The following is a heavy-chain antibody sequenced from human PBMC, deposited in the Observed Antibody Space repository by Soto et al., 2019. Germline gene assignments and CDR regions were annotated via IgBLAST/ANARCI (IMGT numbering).Heavy chain of an antibody. CDR3: ARGGTSGWLKGAYDV. D-gene: IGHD6-19*01. CDR2: IIPMFGIP. V-gene: IGHV1-69*01. Sequence: QAQLVQSGAEVKKPGSSVRVSCRASGGTLNKHAITWVRRAPGLGLEWLGGIIPMFGIPNYPQKFQGRVTITADDSTNTSHMEFNSLTSDDTAVYYCARGGTSGWLKGAYDVWGQGTMVTVSS. CDR1: GGTLNKHA. J-gene: IGHJ3*01.